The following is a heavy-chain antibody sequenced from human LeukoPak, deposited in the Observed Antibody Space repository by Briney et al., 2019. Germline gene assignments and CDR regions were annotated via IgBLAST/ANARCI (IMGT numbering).Heavy chain of an antibody. CDR3: ARGEVWQWLVPEYFQH. J-gene: IGHJ1*01. D-gene: IGHD6-19*01. CDR2: IYYSGST. Sequence: SETLSLTCTVSGGTISNYYWSWIRQPPAKGLEWLGCIYYSGSTNYNPSLKSRVTISVDTSKNQFSLRLSSVTAADTAVYYCARGEVWQWLVPEYFQHWGQGTLVTVSS. CDR1: GGTISNYY. V-gene: IGHV4-59*01.